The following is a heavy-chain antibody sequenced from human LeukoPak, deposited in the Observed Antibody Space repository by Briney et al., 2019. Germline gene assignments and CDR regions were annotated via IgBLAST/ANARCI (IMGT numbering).Heavy chain of an antibody. J-gene: IGHJ4*02. V-gene: IGHV3-23*01. D-gene: IGHD6-13*01. CDR2: ITPSGDIT. Sequence: GGSLRLSCAASGFTFSSYAMGWVRQAPGKGLEWVSAITPSGDITYYADSVKGRFTISRDNSKNTLYLQMNSLRAEDTAVYYCALRGAAAGPEGGRRGVKFDYWGQGTLVTVSS. CDR3: ALRGAAAGPEGGRRGVKFDY. CDR1: GFTFSSYA.